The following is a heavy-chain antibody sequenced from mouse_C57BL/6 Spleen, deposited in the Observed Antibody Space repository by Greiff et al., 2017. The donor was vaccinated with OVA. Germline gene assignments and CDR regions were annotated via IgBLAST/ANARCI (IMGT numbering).Heavy chain of an antibody. CDR2: INPGSGGT. CDR3: ARYGYCGRFAY. J-gene: IGHJ3*01. D-gene: IGHD1-1*02. V-gene: IGHV1-54*01. Sequence: QVQLQQSGAELVRPGTSVKVSCKASGYAFPNYLIEWVKQRPGQGLEWIGVINPGSGGTNYNEKFKGKATLTADKTSSTAYMQLSSLTSVDSSVSYDARYGYCGRFAYWGQGTLLTVSA. CDR1: GYAFPNYL.